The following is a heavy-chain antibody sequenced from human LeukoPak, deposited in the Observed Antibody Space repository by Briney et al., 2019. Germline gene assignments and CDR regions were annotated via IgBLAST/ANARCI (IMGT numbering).Heavy chain of an antibody. D-gene: IGHD4-17*01. J-gene: IGHJ4*02. CDR1: GYSFTAYD. Sequence: APVKVSCKASGYSFTAYDLNWVRQATGQGLEWMGWTNPKSANTGYAQKFQGRVTMTRDTSINTAYMELSSLRSEDTAIYYCARGKLTHGDYVAVDFWGQGTLVTVSS. CDR3: ARGKLTHGDYVAVDF. CDR2: TNPKSANT. V-gene: IGHV1-8*01.